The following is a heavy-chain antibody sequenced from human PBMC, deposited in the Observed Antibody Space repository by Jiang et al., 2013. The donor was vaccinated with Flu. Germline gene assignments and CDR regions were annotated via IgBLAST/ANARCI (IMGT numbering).Heavy chain of an antibody. D-gene: IGHD5-18*01. CDR2: IYHSGST. V-gene: IGHV4-38-2*01. Sequence: PGLVKPSETLSLTCAVSGYSISSGYYWGWIRQPPGKGLEWIGSIYHSGSTYYNPSLKSRVTISVDTSKNQFSLKLSSVTAADTAVYYCARVRYSYGLLTYYFDYWGQGTLVTVSS. CDR3: ARVRYSYGLLTYYFDY. J-gene: IGHJ4*02. CDR1: GYSISSGYY.